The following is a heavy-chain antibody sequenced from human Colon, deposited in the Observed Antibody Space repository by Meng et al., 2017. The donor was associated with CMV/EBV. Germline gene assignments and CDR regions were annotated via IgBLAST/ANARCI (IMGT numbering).Heavy chain of an antibody. CDR3: ARDAPTGDYGDYHGY. Sequence: SGLAFSDNSMNWGRQAPGKGLEWVSSISTTSTRVNYSDSVKSRCTISRENAKNSVYLQMASLRVEDTAMYYCARDAPTGDYGDYHGYWGQGILVTVSS. D-gene: IGHD4-17*01. V-gene: IGHV3-21*01. CDR1: GLAFSDNS. J-gene: IGHJ4*01. CDR2: ISTTSTRV.